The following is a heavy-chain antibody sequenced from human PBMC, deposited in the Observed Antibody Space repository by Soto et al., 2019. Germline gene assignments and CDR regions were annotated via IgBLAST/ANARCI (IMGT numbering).Heavy chain of an antibody. J-gene: IGHJ6*02. CDR1: GYTFTTSG. D-gene: IGHD6-6*01. V-gene: IGHV1-18*01. CDR3: ARDPGTAARPIFGFHSFGMDV. Sequence: ASVKVSCKASGYTFTTSGISWVRQAPGQGLEWMGWIITYNGNTKYSQEIQGRVTMTTDTSTSTAYMELRSLRSDDTAVYYCARDPGTAARPIFGFHSFGMDVWGQGTTVTVSS. CDR2: IITYNGNT.